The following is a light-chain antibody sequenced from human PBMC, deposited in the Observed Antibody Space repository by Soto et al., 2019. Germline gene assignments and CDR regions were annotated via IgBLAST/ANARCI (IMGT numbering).Light chain of an antibody. V-gene: IGKV3-20*01. CDR1: QRVGSIY. CDR2: GAS. CDR3: QQYGILLWT. J-gene: IGKJ1*01. Sequence: IVLTQSPGTLSLSPGERATLSCRASQRVGSIYLAWYQQKPGQAPRLLISGASGRATGIPDRFSGSGSGTDFTLTISRLEPEDFAVYYCQQYGILLWTFGQGTKVESK.